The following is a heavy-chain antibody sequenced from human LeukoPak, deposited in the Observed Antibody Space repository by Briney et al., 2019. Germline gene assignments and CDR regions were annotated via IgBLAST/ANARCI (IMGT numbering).Heavy chain of an antibody. J-gene: IGHJ4*02. CDR2: INGGANT. CDR1: GFTFSSYA. D-gene: IGHD4-11*01. CDR3: AKDLYSNYGPADY. Sequence: GGSLRLSCAASGFTFSSYAMSWVRQAPGKGLEWVSTINGGANTHYADSVGGRFTISRDNSKNTLFLQMNSLRDEDTAVYYCAKDLYSNYGPADYWGQGNLVTVSS. V-gene: IGHV3-23*01.